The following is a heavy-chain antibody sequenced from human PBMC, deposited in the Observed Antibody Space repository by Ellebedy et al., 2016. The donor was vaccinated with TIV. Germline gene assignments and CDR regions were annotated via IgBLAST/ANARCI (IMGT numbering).Heavy chain of an antibody. CDR3: ARVGFWRGSVVPAAAGYFDY. CDR1: GGSISSHY. Sequence: MPSETLSLTCIVSGGSISSHYWSWIRQSPGKGLEWIGYSSYSGSTNYNPSLKSRLTISVDTSKNQFSLKLRSVTAADTAVYYCARVGFWRGSVVPAAAGYFDYWGQGTLVTVSS. V-gene: IGHV4-59*11. CDR2: SSYSGST. J-gene: IGHJ4*02. D-gene: IGHD2-2*01.